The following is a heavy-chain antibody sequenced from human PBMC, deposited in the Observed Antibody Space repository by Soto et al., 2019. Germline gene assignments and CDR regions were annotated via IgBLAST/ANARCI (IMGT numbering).Heavy chain of an antibody. D-gene: IGHD1-26*01. CDR1: GGSLSSYY. J-gene: IGHJ4*02. CDR2: IYYSGST. CDR3: ARRYGSAIDY. Sequence: PSETLSLTCTVSGGSLSSYYWSWIRQPPGKGLEWIGYIYYSGSTNCNPSLKSRVTISVDTSKNQFSLKLSSVTAADTAVYYCARRYGSAIDYWGQGTLVTLSS. V-gene: IGHV4-59*08.